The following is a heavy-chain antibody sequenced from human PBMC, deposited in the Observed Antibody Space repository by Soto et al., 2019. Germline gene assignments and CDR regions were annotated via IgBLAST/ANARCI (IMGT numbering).Heavy chain of an antibody. CDR3: ARVNGVMQFTMVRGVPSSPYYYYYMDV. D-gene: IGHD3-10*01. CDR1: GGSFSGYY. V-gene: IGHV4-34*01. CDR2: INHSGST. J-gene: IGHJ6*03. Sequence: SETLSLTCAVYGGSFSGYYWSWIRQPPGKGLEWIGEINHSGSTNYNPSLKSRVTISVDTSKNQFSLKLSSVTAADTAVYYCARVNGVMQFTMVRGVPSSPYYYYYMDVWGKGTTVTVSS.